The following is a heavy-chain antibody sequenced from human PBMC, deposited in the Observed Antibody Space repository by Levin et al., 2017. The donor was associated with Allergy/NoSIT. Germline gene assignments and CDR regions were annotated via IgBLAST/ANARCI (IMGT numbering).Heavy chain of an antibody. D-gene: IGHD6-13*01. Sequence: LGESLKISCKGSGSSFSSYWIGWVRQMPGKGLEWMGIIYPGDSDTRYSPSFQGQVTMSADKSTTTAYLQWSSLKASDSAIYYCATAKTELATPFDYWGQGTLVTVSS. V-gene: IGHV5-51*01. CDR3: ATAKTELATPFDY. CDR1: GSSFSSYW. CDR2: IYPGDSDT. J-gene: IGHJ4*02.